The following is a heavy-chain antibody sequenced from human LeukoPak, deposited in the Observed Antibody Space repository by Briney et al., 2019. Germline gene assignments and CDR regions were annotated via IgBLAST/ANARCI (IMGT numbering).Heavy chain of an antibody. CDR1: GGSISSYY. CDR2: IHYSGGIT. J-gene: IGHJ6*02. Sequence: PSETLSLTCTVSGGSISSYYWSWIRQPPGKGLEWIGYIHYSGGITYYNPSLKSRVTISVDTSKNQFSLSLSSVTAADTAVYYCARVRKVLQGTRYCSSTSCSLYYYYGMDVWGQGTTVTVSS. CDR3: ARVRKVLQGTRYCSSTSCSLYYYYGMDV. D-gene: IGHD2-2*01. V-gene: IGHV4-59*08.